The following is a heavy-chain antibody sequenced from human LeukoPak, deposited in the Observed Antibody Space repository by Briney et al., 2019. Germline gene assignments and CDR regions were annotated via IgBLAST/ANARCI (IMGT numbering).Heavy chain of an antibody. D-gene: IGHD3-22*01. Sequence: GASVKVSCKASGYTFTSYGISWVRQAPGQGLEWMGWINPNSGGTNYAQKFQGRVTMTRDTSISTAYMELSRLRSDDTAVYYCARDYYDSSGFGAFDIWGQGTMVTVSS. V-gene: IGHV1-2*02. CDR3: ARDYYDSSGFGAFDI. CDR2: INPNSGGT. CDR1: GYTFTSYG. J-gene: IGHJ3*02.